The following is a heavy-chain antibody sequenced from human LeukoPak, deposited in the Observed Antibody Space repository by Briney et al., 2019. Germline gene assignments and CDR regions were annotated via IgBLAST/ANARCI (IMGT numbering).Heavy chain of an antibody. CDR3: ARQSSYSGRYYDF. V-gene: IGHV4-39*01. J-gene: IGHJ4*02. Sequence: TSETLSLTCTVSGGSIISGSYYWGWIRQPPGKGLEWIGSIYYSGSTYYNPSLKSRVTISVDTSKNQFSLKLSSVTAADTAVYYCARQSSYSGRYYDFWGQGTLVTVSS. CDR1: GGSIISGSYY. D-gene: IGHD1-26*01. CDR2: IYYSGST.